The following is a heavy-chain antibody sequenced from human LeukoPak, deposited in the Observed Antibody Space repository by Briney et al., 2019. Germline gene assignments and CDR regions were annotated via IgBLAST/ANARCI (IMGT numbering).Heavy chain of an antibody. CDR3: ARGTSTVPAGYY. V-gene: IGHV3-53*01. CDR1: GFTVSSDY. CDR2: IYTGGST. Sequence: AGGSLRLSCAAAGFTVSSDYMSWVRQAPGKGLEWVSVIYTGGSTYYADSVKGRFTISRDTSKNTLYLQMNSLRAEDTAVYYCARGTSTVPAGYYWGQGTLVTVSS. D-gene: IGHD4-17*01. J-gene: IGHJ4*02.